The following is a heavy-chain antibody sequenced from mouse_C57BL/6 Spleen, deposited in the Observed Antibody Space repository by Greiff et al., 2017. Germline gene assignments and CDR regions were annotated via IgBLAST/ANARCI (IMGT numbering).Heavy chain of an antibody. D-gene: IGHD1-1*01. J-gene: IGHJ4*01. CDR2: IWTGGGT. CDR3: ANVDYGSHYAMDY. CDR1: GFSLTSYA. V-gene: IGHV2-9-1*01. Sequence: VQRVESGPGLVAPSQSLSITCTVSGFSLTSYAISWVRQPPGKGLEWLGVIWTGGGTNYNSALKSRLSISKDNSKSPVFLKMNSLQTDDTAGYYCANVDYGSHYAMDYWGQGPSVTVSS.